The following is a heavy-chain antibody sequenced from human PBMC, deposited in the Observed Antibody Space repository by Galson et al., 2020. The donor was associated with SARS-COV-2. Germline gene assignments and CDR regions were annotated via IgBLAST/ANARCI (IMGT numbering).Heavy chain of an antibody. D-gene: IGHD6-13*01. Sequence: GGSLRLSCAASGFTFSSYGMHWARQAPGKGLEWVAVIWYDGSNKYYADSVKGRFTISRDNSKNTRYLQMNSLRAEDTAVYYCARDGPQAAACPIYWFFDLWGRGTLVTVSS. V-gene: IGHV3-33*01. CDR3: ARDGPQAAACPIYWFFDL. CDR1: GFTFSSYG. CDR2: IWYDGSNK. J-gene: IGHJ2*01.